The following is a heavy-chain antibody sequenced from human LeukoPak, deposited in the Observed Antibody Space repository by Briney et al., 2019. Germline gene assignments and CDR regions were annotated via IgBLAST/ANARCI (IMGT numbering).Heavy chain of an antibody. CDR1: GYPFISYY. J-gene: IGHJ5*02. CDR2: ISAYNGNT. V-gene: IGHV1-18*04. Sequence: ASVKVSCKASGYPFISYYIHWVRQAPGQGLEWMGWISAYNGNTNYAQKLQGRVTMTTDTSTSTAYMELRSLRSDDTAVYYCARDNHYGSGSYYRGSNWFDPWGQGTLVTVSS. D-gene: IGHD3-10*01. CDR3: ARDNHYGSGSYYRGSNWFDP.